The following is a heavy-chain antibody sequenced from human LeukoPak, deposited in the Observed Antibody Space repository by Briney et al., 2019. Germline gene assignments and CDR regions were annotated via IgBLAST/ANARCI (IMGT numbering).Heavy chain of an antibody. D-gene: IGHD2-15*01. CDR2: IYPGDPDT. CDR1: GYSFTSYW. Sequence: GESLKISCKGSGYSFTSYWIGWVRQMPGKGLEWMGIIYPGDPDTRYSPSFQGQVTISADKSISTAYLQWSSLKASDTAMYYCARWVVAATGSYNWFDPWGQGTLVTVSS. V-gene: IGHV5-51*03. CDR3: ARWVVAATGSYNWFDP. J-gene: IGHJ5*02.